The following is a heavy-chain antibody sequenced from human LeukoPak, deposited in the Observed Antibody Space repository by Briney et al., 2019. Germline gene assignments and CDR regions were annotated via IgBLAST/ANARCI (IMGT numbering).Heavy chain of an antibody. V-gene: IGHV3-48*03. CDR1: GFTFGSYE. D-gene: IGHD6-19*01. CDR3: ARNVYDLRGQWLVPGFDY. Sequence: GGSLRLSCAASGFTFGSYEMNWVRQAPGKGLEWVSYIGTIISTTYYADSVKGRFTVSRDDAKSSLYLQMSSLRAEDTAVYYCARNVYDLRGQWLVPGFDYWGRGTLVTV. J-gene: IGHJ4*02. CDR2: IGTIISTT.